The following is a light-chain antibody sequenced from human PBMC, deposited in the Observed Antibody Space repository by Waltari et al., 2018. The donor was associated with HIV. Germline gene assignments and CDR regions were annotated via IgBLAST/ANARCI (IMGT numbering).Light chain of an antibody. CDR2: AAS. Sequence: DIQMTQSPSSLSASVGDRVTITCRASQTVNTFLNWYQQKPGKAPRLLIYAASSLQSGVPSRFGGAGSGTDFTLTISSLHPEDFGTYYCQQSYSNPRTFGHGTKVE. CDR3: QQSYSNPRT. V-gene: IGKV1-39*01. CDR1: QTVNTF. J-gene: IGKJ1*01.